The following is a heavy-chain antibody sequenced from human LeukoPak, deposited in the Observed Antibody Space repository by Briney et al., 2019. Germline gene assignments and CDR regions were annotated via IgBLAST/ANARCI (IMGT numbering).Heavy chain of an antibody. D-gene: IGHD3-10*01. Sequence: GGSLRLSCAASGFTFSNYAMSRVRQAPGKGLEWVSGISGSGGSTYYADSVKGRFTISRDNSKNTLYLQMNSLRAEDTAVYYCAKNRMVRGVITDYYFDYWGQGTLVTVSS. CDR2: ISGSGGST. J-gene: IGHJ4*02. CDR1: GFTFSNYA. V-gene: IGHV3-23*01. CDR3: AKNRMVRGVITDYYFDY.